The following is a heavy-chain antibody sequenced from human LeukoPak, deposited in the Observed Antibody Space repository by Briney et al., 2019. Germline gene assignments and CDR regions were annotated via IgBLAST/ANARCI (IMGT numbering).Heavy chain of an antibody. Sequence: SQTLSLTCTVSVVSINSGGYYWTWIRQHPGKGLEWIGYIYYRGSTYYNPSLKSRVTISVDTSENQFSLKLNSVTAADTAVYSCARATDGSGSYDYWGQGTLVTVSS. J-gene: IGHJ4*02. CDR3: ARATDGSGSYDY. CDR1: VVSINSGGYY. D-gene: IGHD3-10*01. V-gene: IGHV4-31*03. CDR2: IYYRGST.